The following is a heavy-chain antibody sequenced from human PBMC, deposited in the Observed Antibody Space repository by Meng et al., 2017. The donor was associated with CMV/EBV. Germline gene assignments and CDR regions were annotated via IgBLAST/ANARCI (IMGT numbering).Heavy chain of an antibody. CDR2: IYYSGST. J-gene: IGHJ3*02. V-gene: IGHV4-59*01. Sequence: GSLRLSCTVSGGSISSYYWSWIRQPPGKGLGWIGYIYYSGSTNYNPSLKIRVTISVDTSKNQFSLKLSSVTAADTAVYYCASGGALAAFDIWGQGTMVTVSS. CDR1: GGSISSYY. D-gene: IGHD3-16*01. CDR3: ASGGALAAFDI.